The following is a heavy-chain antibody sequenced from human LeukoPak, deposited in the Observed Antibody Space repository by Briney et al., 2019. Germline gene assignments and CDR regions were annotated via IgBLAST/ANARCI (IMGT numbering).Heavy chain of an antibody. CDR3: ARGSPGDYGGYYFDY. CDR2: IYHSGST. CDR1: DGSISTYY. V-gene: IGHV4-59*01. D-gene: IGHD4-17*01. Sequence: SETLSLTCTVSDGSISTYYWSWIRRPPGKGLEWIGYIYHSGSTNYSPSLKSRVTISLDTSKNLFSLNLSSMTAADTAVYYCARGSPGDYGGYYFDYWGQGTLVTVSS. J-gene: IGHJ4*02.